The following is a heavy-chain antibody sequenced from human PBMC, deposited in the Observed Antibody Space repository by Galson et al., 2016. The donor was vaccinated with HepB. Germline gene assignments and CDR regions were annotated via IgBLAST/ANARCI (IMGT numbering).Heavy chain of an antibody. D-gene: IGHD6-13*01. CDR1: GDSVRSGNYY. J-gene: IGHJ5*02. CDR3: ARVVSWYEGWFDP. V-gene: IGHV4-61*01. CDR2: VYHSGTT. Sequence: ETLSLTCTVSGDSVRSGNYYWSWIRQPPGKGLEWIGNVYHSGTTSYNPSLESRLTMSRDTSNNQFSLKLTSVTAADTAVYYCARVVSWYEGWFDPWGQGTLVTVSS.